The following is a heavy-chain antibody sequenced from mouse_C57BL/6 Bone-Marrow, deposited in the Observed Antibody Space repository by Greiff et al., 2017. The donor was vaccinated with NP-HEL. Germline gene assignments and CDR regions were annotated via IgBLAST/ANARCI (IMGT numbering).Heavy chain of an antibody. J-gene: IGHJ3*01. Sequence: VQLQQSGAELVRPGASVKLSCTASGFTITDDYMHWVKQRPEQGLEWIGWIDPENGDTKYASKFQGKATITADTSSNTAYLQLSSLTSEDTAVYYCTCYYYGPWFAYWGQGTLVTVSA. CDR1: GFTITDDY. D-gene: IGHD1-1*01. CDR3: TCYYYGPWFAY. V-gene: IGHV14-4*01. CDR2: IDPENGDT.